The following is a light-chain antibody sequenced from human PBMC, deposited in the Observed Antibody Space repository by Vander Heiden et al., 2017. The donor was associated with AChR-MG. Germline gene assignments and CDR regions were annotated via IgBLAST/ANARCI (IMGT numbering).Light chain of an antibody. CDR1: SSNIGSNY. J-gene: IGLJ3*02. V-gene: IGLV1-47*01. CDR3: AAWDDSLSGNWV. Sequence: QPVLTQPPSALGTPGQRVTISCSGSSSNIGSNYVYWYQQLPGTAPQLLIFRNNQRPSGVPDRFSGSKSVTSASLAISGLRSEDEADYFCAAWDDSLSGNWVFGGGTKLTVL. CDR2: RNN.